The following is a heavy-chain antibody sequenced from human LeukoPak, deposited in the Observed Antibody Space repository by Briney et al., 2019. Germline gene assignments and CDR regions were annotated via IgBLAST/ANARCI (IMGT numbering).Heavy chain of an antibody. J-gene: IGHJ6*02. CDR2: IRSKANSYAT. D-gene: IGHD3-10*01. Sequence: GGSLKLSCAASGFTFSGSAMHWVRQASGKGLEWVGRIRSKANSYATAYAASVKGRFTISRDDSKNTAYLQMNSLKTEDTAVYYCTRHWERITMVRGVPPDYGMDVWGQGTTVTVSS. CDR3: TRHWERITMVRGVPPDYGMDV. CDR1: GFTFSGSA. V-gene: IGHV3-73*01.